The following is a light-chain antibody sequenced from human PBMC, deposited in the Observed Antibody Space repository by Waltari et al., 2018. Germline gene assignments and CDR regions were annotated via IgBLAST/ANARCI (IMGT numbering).Light chain of an antibody. CDR2: WAS. J-gene: IGKJ1*01. V-gene: IGKV4-1*01. CDR1: QSVLYSSNNKNY. Sequence: DIVMTQSPDSLAVSLGERATINCKSSQSVLYSSNNKNYLAWYQQKPGQPPKLLIYWASTRESGVPDRFSGSGSRTDFTLTISSLQAEDVAVYYWQQYYSTRTFGQGTKVEIK. CDR3: QQYYSTRT.